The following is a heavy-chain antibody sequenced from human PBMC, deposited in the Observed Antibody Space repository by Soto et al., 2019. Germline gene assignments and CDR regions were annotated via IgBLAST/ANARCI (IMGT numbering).Heavy chain of an antibody. CDR3: AKKAVAAHPPID. CDR1: GFTFSSYA. D-gene: IGHD6-6*01. J-gene: IGHJ4*02. Sequence: GGSLRLSCAASGFTFSSYAVSWVRQAPGKGLEWVSSITASGAATYHADSVKVRFSISRDNSKNTLFLQVNSLRADDTAIYYCAKKAVAAHPPIDWGRGTLVTVSS. CDR2: ITASGAAT. V-gene: IGHV3-23*01.